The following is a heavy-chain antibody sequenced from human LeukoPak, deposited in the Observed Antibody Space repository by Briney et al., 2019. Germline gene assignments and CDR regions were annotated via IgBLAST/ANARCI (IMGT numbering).Heavy chain of an antibody. CDR1: EFTFSNYW. CDR3: AREVGSGNSDRYFDY. Sequence: GGSLRLSCAASEFTFSNYWIHWVRQAPGKGLVWVSRINSDGSGTNYTDSVKGRFTISRDNSNNTLYLQMKSLRAEDTAVYYCAREVGSGNSDRYFDYWGQGTLVTVSS. CDR2: INSDGSGT. J-gene: IGHJ4*02. D-gene: IGHD3-10*01. V-gene: IGHV3-74*01.